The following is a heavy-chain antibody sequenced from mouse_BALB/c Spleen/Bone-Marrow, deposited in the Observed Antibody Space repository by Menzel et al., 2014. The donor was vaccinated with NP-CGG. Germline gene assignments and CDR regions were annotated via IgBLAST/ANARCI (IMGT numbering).Heavy chain of an antibody. D-gene: IGHD4-1*01. J-gene: IGHJ4*01. Sequence: VQLQQSGPDLVAPSQSLSLPCTVSGFSLTSYGLHWVRPPPGKGLEWLGVIWSDGSTTYNSALKSRLSISKDNSKRQVLLKMNSLQTDDTAMYYCARSGTDYAMDYWGQGTSVTVSS. CDR2: IWSDGST. CDR3: ARSGTDYAMDY. V-gene: IGHV2-6-2*01. CDR1: GFSLTSYG.